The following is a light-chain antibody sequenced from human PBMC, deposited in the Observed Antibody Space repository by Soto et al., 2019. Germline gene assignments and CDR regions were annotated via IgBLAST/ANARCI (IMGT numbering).Light chain of an antibody. CDR3: TSYTSSTTHF. CDR1: TSDFNYYNS. Sequence: QSALTQPDSVSGSPGQSITISCTGTTSDFNYYNSGSWYQHHPGQAPKLMIYNVSNRPSGVSYRFSGSKSGNTASLTIPGLQAEDEADYYCTSYTSSTTHFFGTGTKVTVL. V-gene: IGLV2-14*03. CDR2: NVS. J-gene: IGLJ1*01.